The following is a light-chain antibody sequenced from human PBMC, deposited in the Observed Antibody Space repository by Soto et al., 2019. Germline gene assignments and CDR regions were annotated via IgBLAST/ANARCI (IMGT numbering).Light chain of an antibody. V-gene: IGKV1-39*01. CDR2: SAS. Sequence: DIHMTQSPSSVSASIGDTVTITCRASRDINVYLNWYQQKPGEVPKLLIYSASTLHSGVPSRFTASGSETDFTLTIRSLLPEDFATYYCQHGYVAPYSFGQGTKVDI. CDR1: RDINVY. CDR3: QHGYVAPYS. J-gene: IGKJ2*03.